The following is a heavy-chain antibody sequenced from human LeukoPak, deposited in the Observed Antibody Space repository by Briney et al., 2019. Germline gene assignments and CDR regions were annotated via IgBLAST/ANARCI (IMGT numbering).Heavy chain of an antibody. Sequence: SETLSLTCTVSGGSVSSGRYYWSWIRQPPGKGLEWIGYIYYSGSTNYNPSLKSRVTISVDTSKNQFSLKLSSVTAADTAVYYCARDGGKKAGGPGVPWFDPWGQGTLVTVSS. CDR2: IYYSGST. V-gene: IGHV4-61*01. J-gene: IGHJ5*02. CDR3: ARDGGKKAGGPGVPWFDP. CDR1: GGSVSSGRYY. D-gene: IGHD3-16*01.